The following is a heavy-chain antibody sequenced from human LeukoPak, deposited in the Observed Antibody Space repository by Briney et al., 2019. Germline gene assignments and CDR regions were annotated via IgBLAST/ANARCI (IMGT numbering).Heavy chain of an antibody. D-gene: IGHD2-2*01. J-gene: IGHJ4*02. CDR3: ARRYCSSTTCRGDLDY. V-gene: IGHV5-51*01. Sequence: GESLKISCKGSGYSFTTYWIAWVRQMPGKGLEWGGIIYPGDSDTRYSPSFQGQVTISADKSINTAYLQWSSLKASDTAIYYCARRYCSSTTCRGDLDYWGQGTLVTVSS. CDR2: IYPGDSDT. CDR1: GYSFTTYW.